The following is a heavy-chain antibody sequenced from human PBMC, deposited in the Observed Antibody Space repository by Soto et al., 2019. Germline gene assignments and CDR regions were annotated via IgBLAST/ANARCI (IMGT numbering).Heavy chain of an antibody. CDR2: ISSSSSTI. V-gene: IGHV3-48*01. CDR1: GFTFSSYS. D-gene: IGHD5-12*01. J-gene: IGHJ6*03. Sequence: EVQLVESGGGLVQPGGSLRLSCAASGFTFSSYSMNWVRQAPGKGLEWVSYISSSSSTIYYADSVKGLFTISRDTPKNSLYLQMNSLRADDPAVYYCASEGEYSRYDYYYYMDVWGKGTAVTVSS. CDR3: ASEGEYSRYDYYYYMDV.